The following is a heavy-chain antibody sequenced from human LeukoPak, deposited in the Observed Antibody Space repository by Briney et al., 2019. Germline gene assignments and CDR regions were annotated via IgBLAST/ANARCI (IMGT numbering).Heavy chain of an antibody. D-gene: IGHD4-11*01. CDR1: GGSVSSGSYY. Sequence: PSETLSLTCTVSGGSVSSGSYYWSWIRQPPGKGLEWIGYIYYSGSTNYNPSLKSRVTISVDTSKNQFSLKLSSVTAADTAVYYCACGAPYSKYYYGMDVWGQGTTVTVSS. CDR2: IYYSGST. V-gene: IGHV4-61*01. CDR3: ACGAPYSKYYYGMDV. J-gene: IGHJ6*02.